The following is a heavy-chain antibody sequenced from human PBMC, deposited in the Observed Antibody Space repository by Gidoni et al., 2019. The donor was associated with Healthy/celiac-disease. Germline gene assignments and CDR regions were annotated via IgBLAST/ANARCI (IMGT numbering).Heavy chain of an antibody. Sequence: QVQLVESGGGVVQPGGSLRLSCAASGFPFSGYGMHWVRQAPGKGLGWVVVISDDGSNKYYADSVKGRFTISRDNSKNTLYLQMNSLRAEDTAVYYCAKMGFDYDTTDYWGQGTLVTVSS. CDR2: ISDDGSNK. D-gene: IGHD3-22*01. CDR3: AKMGFDYDTTDY. CDR1: GFPFSGYG. J-gene: IGHJ4*02. V-gene: IGHV3-30*18.